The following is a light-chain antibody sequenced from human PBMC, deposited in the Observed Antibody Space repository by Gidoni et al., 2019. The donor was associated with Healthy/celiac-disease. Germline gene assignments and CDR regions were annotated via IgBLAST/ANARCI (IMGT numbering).Light chain of an antibody. V-gene: IGLV1-47*01. CDR3: AAWDDSLSAYYV. CDR2: RNN. Sequence: QSVLTQPPSASGTPGQRVTISCSGSSSNIGSNYVYWYQQHPATAPKLLIYRNNQRPSGVPDRFSGSKSGTSASLAISGLRSEDEADYYCAAWDDSLSAYYVFGTGTKVTVL. CDR1: SSNIGSNY. J-gene: IGLJ1*01.